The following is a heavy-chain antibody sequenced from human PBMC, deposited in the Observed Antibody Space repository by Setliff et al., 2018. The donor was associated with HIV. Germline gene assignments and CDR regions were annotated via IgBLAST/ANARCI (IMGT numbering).Heavy chain of an antibody. CDR1: GFPFTNYA. D-gene: IGHD3-3*01. V-gene: IGHV1-3*01. Sequence: ASVKVSCKASGFPFTNYAIHWVRQAPGQRLVWLGWINAGDDNPKYSQKFQDRVTITRDTSASTAYMELSSLMSEDTAVYYCARLRVLQLLEWSNYYYYGLDVWGQGTTVTVSS. J-gene: IGHJ6*02. CDR3: ARLRVLQLLEWSNYYYYGLDV. CDR2: INAGDDNP.